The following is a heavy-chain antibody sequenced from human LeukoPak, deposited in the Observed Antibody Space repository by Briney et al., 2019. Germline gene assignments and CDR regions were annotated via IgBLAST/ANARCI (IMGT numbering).Heavy chain of an antibody. D-gene: IGHD4-11*01. J-gene: IGHJ4*02. CDR3: ARGPDYGNYVFDY. V-gene: IGHV4-34*01. CDR2: INHSGIT. CDR1: GGSFSGYY. Sequence: SETLSLTCAVYGGSFSGYYWSWIRQPPGKGLEWIGEINHSGITNSNPSLESRVTISVDTSRNHFSLNLRSVTAADTAVFYCARGPDYGNYVFDYWGQGTLVTVSS.